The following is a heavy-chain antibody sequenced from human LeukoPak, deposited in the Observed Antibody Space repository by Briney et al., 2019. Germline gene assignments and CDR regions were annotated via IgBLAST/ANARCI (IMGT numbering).Heavy chain of an antibody. CDR3: ARDRGYDILTGYRHDAFDI. V-gene: IGHV3-7*01. Sequence: PGGSLRLSCVASGFTFSTYAMNWVRQAPGKGLEWVANIKQDGSEKYYVDSVKGRFTISRDNAKNSLYLQMNSLRAEDTAVYYCARDRGYDILTGYRHDAFDIWGQGTMVTVSS. D-gene: IGHD3-9*01. J-gene: IGHJ3*02. CDR2: IKQDGSEK. CDR1: GFTFSTYA.